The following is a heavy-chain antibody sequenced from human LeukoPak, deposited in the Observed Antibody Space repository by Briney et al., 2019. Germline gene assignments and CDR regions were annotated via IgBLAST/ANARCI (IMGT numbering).Heavy chain of an antibody. J-gene: IGHJ4*02. CDR1: GFTFSSYG. CDR3: AKDLVYSSSFRIDY. V-gene: IGHV3-33*06. CDR2: IWYDGSNK. Sequence: PGGSLRLSCAASGFTFSSYGMHWVRQAPGKGLEWVAVIWYDGSNKYYADSVKGRFTISRDNSKNTLYLQMNSLRAEDTAVYYCAKDLVYSSSFRIDYWGQGTLVTVSS. D-gene: IGHD6-6*01.